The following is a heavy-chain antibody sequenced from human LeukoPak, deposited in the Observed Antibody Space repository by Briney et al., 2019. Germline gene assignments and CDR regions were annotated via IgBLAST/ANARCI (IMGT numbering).Heavy chain of an antibody. CDR2: IQTDGSTK. Sequence: GESLRLSCVSSGFTFSRYGIHWVRQDPGKGLEWVSFIQTDGSTKYYSDSVKGRFTISRDNPKNTVYLQMNSLSTEDTAVYYCAIEISRMVIHAFDLWGQGTMVTVSS. D-gene: IGHD3-16*01. CDR3: AIEISRMVIHAFDL. V-gene: IGHV3-30*02. CDR1: GFTFSRYG. J-gene: IGHJ3*01.